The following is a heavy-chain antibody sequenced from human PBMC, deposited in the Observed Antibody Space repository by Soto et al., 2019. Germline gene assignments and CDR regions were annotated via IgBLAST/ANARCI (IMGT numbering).Heavy chain of an antibody. CDR3: TTDSYFTTKPDRYDY. V-gene: IGHV3-15*07. D-gene: IGHD3-16*02. J-gene: IGHJ4*01. Sequence: GGSLRISCAASGFTFSNAWINWVRQTPGRGLEWVGRVKSKNDGGTTDFAAPVKGRFAISRDDSKNMVYLEMNSLQTEDTAMYYCTTDSYFTTKPDRYDYWGHGTLVTVSS. CDR1: GFTFSNAW. CDR2: VKSKNDGGTT.